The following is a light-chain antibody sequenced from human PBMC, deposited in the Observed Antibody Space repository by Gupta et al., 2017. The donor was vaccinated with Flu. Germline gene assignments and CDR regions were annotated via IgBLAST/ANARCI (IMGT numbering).Light chain of an antibody. J-gene: IGKJ1*01. V-gene: IGKV3-15*01. CDR1: QSVSSN. Sequence: EIVLTQSPATLSVSPGERATLSCRASQSVSSNLAWYQQKPGQAPRLLIYGTSTRATAIPARFSGSGYGTEFTLTISSRQSEDFAVYYCQQYSNWPPWTFGQGTKVEIK. CDR2: GTS. CDR3: QQYSNWPPWT.